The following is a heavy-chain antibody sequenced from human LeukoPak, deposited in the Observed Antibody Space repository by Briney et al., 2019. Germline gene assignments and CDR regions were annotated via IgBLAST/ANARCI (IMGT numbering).Heavy chain of an antibody. CDR2: IYYSGST. CDR1: GGSISSGGYY. D-gene: IGHD2-2*01. V-gene: IGHV4-31*03. J-gene: IGHJ4*02. Sequence: KTSETLSLTCTVSGGSISSGGYYWSWIRQHPGKGLEWIGYIYYSGSTYYNPSLKSRVTISVDTSKNQFSLKLSSVTAADTAVYYCAREVVPAAISATYSSGPYFDYWGQGTLVTVSS. CDR3: AREVVPAAISATYSSGPYFDY.